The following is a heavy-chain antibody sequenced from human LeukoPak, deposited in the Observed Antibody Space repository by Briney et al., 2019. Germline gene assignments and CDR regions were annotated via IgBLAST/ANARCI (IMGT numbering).Heavy chain of an antibody. D-gene: IGHD3-9*01. CDR1: GFTFSSYA. V-gene: IGHV3-23*01. CDR3: AKLSYDILTGPYYFDY. Sequence: GGSLRLSCAASGFTFSSYAMSWVRQAPGKGLEWVSAISGSGGSTYYADSVKGRFTISRDNYKNTLYLQMNSLRAEDTAVYYCAKLSYDILTGPYYFDYWGQGTLVTVSS. CDR2: ISGSGGST. J-gene: IGHJ4*02.